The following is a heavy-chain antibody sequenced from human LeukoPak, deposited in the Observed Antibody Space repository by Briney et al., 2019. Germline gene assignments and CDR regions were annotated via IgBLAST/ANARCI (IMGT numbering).Heavy chain of an antibody. CDR3: AKDRGYCSSTSCPVDY. CDR1: GGSFSGYY. J-gene: IGHJ4*02. D-gene: IGHD2-2*01. V-gene: IGHV3-23*01. CDR2: ISGSGGST. Sequence: ETLSLTCAVYGGSFSGYYWSWVRQAPGKGLEWVSAISGSGGSTYYADSVKGRFTISRDNSKNTLYLQMNSLRAEDTAVYYCAKDRGYCSSTSCPVDYWGQGTLVTVSS.